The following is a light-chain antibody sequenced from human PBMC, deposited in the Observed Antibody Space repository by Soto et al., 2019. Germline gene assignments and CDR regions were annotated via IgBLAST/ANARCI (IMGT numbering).Light chain of an antibody. CDR2: GAS. CDR1: QSVSSY. V-gene: IGKV3-20*01. J-gene: IGKJ5*01. Sequence: EIVLTQSPGTLSLSPGERATLSCRASQSVSSYLAWYQQKPGQAPRLLIYGASSRATGIPDRFSGSGSGTDFTLTISRLEPEDFAVYYCQQYGTSPRITFGQWTRLEIK. CDR3: QQYGTSPRIT.